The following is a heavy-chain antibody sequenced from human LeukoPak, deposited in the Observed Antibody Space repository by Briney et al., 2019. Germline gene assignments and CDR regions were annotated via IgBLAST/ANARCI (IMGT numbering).Heavy chain of an antibody. J-gene: IGHJ4*02. CDR1: GFSYG. CDR3: ARDGSGTWNDY. V-gene: IGHV1-18*01. D-gene: IGHD3-10*01. Sequence: GASVKVSCKASGFSYGISWVRQAPGQGLEWMGWISAYHGNTNYAQKLQGRVTMTTDTSTNTAYMELRSLRSDDTAVYYCARDGSGTWNDYWGQGTLVTVSS. CDR2: ISAYHGNT.